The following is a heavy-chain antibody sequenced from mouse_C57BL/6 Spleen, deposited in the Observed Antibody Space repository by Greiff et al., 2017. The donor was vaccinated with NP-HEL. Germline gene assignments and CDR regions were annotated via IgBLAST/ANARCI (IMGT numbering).Heavy chain of an antibody. Sequence: EVNVVESGGGLVQPGGSLSLSCAASGFTFTDYYMSWVRQPPGKALEWLGFIRNNANGYTTEYSASVKGRFTISRDNAPSILYLHMIALRAEDSATYDCARYGAIEYYFDYWGQGTTLTVSS. CDR3: ARYGAIEYYFDY. V-gene: IGHV7-3*01. CDR1: GFTFTDYY. CDR2: IRNNANGYTT. J-gene: IGHJ2*01. D-gene: IGHD1-1*01.